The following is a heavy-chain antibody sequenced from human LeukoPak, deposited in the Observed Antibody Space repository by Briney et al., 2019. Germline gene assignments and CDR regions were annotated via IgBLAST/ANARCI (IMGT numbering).Heavy chain of an antibody. J-gene: IGHJ4*02. V-gene: IGHV4-30-2*01. Sequence: SETLSLTCTVSGGSISSGGYYWSWIRQPPGKGLEWIGYIYHSGSTYYNPSLKSRVTISVDRSKNQFSLKLSSVTAADTAVYYCARAAYGSGSYYGRFDYWGQGTLVTVS. CDR3: ARAAYGSGSYYGRFDY. CDR2: IYHSGST. D-gene: IGHD3-10*01. CDR1: GGSISSGGYY.